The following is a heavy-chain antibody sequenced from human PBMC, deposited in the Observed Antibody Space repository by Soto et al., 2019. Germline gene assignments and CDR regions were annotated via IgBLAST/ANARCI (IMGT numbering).Heavy chain of an antibody. D-gene: IGHD2-2*02. J-gene: IGHJ6*02. Sequence: EVQLLESGGGLVQPGGSLRLSCAASGFTFSSYAMSWVRQAPGKGLEWVSAISGSGGSTYYADSVKGRFTISRDNSKNTLYLQMNSLRAEYTAVYYCARLPAAIWPYYYYGMDVWGQGPTVTVSS. CDR1: GFTFSSYA. V-gene: IGHV3-23*01. CDR3: ARLPAAIWPYYYYGMDV. CDR2: ISGSGGST.